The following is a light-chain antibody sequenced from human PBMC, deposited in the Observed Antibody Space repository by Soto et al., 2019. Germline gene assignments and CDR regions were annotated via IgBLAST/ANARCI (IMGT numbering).Light chain of an antibody. Sequence: EIVRTQSPGTLSLSPGDRATLSCRASQSVNSNFLAWYQQKPGQAPRLLIYGASSRATGIPDTFSGSGSGTDFTLTISRLEPGDFAVYCCQQYGTSPWTFGQGTKVDIK. V-gene: IGKV3-20*01. CDR1: QSVNSNF. CDR3: QQYGTSPWT. J-gene: IGKJ1*01. CDR2: GAS.